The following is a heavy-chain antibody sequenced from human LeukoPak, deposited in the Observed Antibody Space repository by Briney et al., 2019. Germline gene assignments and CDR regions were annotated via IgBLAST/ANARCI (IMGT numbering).Heavy chain of an antibody. V-gene: IGHV4-38-2*02. D-gene: IGHD6-6*01. CDR1: GYSISSGYY. CDR3: AGSNSSSYYYYYMDV. CDR2: INHSGST. Sequence: SGTLSLTCTVSGYSISSGYYWGWIRQPPGKGLEWIGEINHSGSTNYNPSLKSRVTISVDTSKNQFSLKLSSVTAADTAVYYCAGSNSSSYYYYYMDVWGKGTTVTVSS. J-gene: IGHJ6*03.